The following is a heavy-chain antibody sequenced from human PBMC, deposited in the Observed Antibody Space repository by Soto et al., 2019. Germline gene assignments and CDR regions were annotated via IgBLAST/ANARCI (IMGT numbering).Heavy chain of an antibody. CDR2: VYHTGAT. J-gene: IGHJ4*02. CDR3: ARGGKRYSNVASGVAGFDY. CDR1: GASITSSY. D-gene: IGHD5-12*01. Sequence: PSETLSLTCTVSGASITSSYWSWIRQSPGKGLELIAYVYHTGATNYNPSLKSRVTISLDTSKSQFSLNLTSLSTADTAVYFCARGGKRYSNVASGVAGFDYWGQGSLVTVSS. V-gene: IGHV4-59*01.